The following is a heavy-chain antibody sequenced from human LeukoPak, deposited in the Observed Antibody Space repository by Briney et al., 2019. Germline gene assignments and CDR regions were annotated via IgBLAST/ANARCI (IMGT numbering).Heavy chain of an antibody. V-gene: IGHV3-21*04. CDR3: AKDRRAGSYDY. D-gene: IGHD3-10*01. J-gene: IGHJ4*02. CDR2: ISSSSSYI. CDR1: GFTFSSYS. Sequence: GGSLRLSCAASGFTFSSYSMNWVRQAPGKGLKWVSSISSSSSYIYYADSVKGRFTISRDNSKNTLYLQMNSLRAEDTAVYYCAKDRRAGSYDYWGQGTLVTVSS.